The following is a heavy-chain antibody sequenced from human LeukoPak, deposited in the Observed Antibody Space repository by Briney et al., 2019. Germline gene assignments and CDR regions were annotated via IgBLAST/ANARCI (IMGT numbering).Heavy chain of an antibody. CDR1: GFTFSGSA. V-gene: IGHV3-73*01. D-gene: IGHD1-26*01. J-gene: IGHJ4*02. Sequence: GGSLRLSCAASGFTFSGSAMHWVRQASGKWLEWVGRIRSKANSYATAYAASVKGRFTISRDDSKITAYLQMNSLKTEDTAVYYCTSRRVGATNFAYWSQGTLVTVSS. CDR2: IRSKANSYAT. CDR3: TSRRVGATNFAY.